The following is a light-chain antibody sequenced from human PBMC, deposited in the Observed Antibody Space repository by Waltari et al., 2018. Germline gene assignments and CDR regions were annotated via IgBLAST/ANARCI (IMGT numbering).Light chain of an antibody. CDR3: SSYTTSSAPGV. J-gene: IGLJ1*01. CDR2: EVS. V-gene: IGLV2-14*01. Sequence: QSDLTQPASVSGSPGQSLTISCSGTDSDVGAYDFLSWYQQHPGKAPHLIIYEVSNRPSGISNRFSASKSGNTASLTISGLQAEDEADYYCSSYTTSSAPGVFGTGTRVTVL. CDR1: DSDVGAYDF.